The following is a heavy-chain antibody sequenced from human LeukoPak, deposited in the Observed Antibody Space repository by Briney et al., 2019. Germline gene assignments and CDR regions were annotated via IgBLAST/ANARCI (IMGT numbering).Heavy chain of an antibody. CDR1: GYIFTGYY. CDR2: INPKSGGT. V-gene: IGHV1-2*02. D-gene: IGHD1-26*01. J-gene: IGHJ4*02. CDR3: AKGGGGRWELSFDY. Sequence: ASLKVSCTASGYIFTGYYMHWVRQAPGQGLEWMGWINPKSGGTNYAQKFQGRVTMTSDTSISTAYLELNNLRSDDPAVFYCAKGGGGRWELSFDYWGQGTLVTVSS.